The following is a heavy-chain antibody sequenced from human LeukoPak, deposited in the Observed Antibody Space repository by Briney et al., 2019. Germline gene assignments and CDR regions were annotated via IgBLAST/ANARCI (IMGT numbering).Heavy chain of an antibody. J-gene: IGHJ3*02. CDR3: ARLHRDGYYADAFDI. Sequence: GESLKISCKGSGYSFTSYWIAWVRQMPGKGLEWMGIIYPGDSGTRYSPSFQGQVTISADKSISTAYLQWSSLRASDTAMYYCARLHRDGYYADAFDIWAQGTMVTVSS. CDR1: GYSFTSYW. V-gene: IGHV5-51*01. CDR2: IYPGDSGT. D-gene: IGHD3-3*01.